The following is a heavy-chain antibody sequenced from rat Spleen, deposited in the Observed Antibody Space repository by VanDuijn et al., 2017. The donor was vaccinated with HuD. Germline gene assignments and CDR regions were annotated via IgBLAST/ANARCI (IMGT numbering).Heavy chain of an antibody. CDR3: ATLLD. CDR2: IIYDGSST. CDR1: GFTFSDYA. Sequence: EVQLVESGGGLVQPGNSLKLSCAAAGFTFSDYAMAWVRQSPKEGLEWVATIIYDGSSTYYRDSVKGRFTISRDNAKSTLYLQMDSLRSEDTATYYFATLLDWGQGVMVTVSS. V-gene: IGHV5S10*01. D-gene: IGHD1-1*01. J-gene: IGHJ2*01.